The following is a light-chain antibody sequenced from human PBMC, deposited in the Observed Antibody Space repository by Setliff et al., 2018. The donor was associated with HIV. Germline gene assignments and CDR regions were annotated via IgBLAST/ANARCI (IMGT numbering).Light chain of an antibody. CDR1: SGSVSANYY. CDR2: RTN. CDR3: MLYMVSGVWG. V-gene: IGLV8-61*01. Sequence: QTVVTQEPSLSVSPGGTVTLTCGLSSGSVSANYYPSWYQQTPGQAPRTLIYRTNTRSSGVPDRFSGSILGNKAALTITGAQADDEADYYCMLYMVSGVWGFGGGT. J-gene: IGLJ3*02.